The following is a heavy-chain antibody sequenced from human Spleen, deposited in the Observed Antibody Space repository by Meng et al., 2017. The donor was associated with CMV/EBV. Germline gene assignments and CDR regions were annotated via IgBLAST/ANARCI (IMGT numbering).Heavy chain of an antibody. CDR3: AKDPCSSTSLNWFDP. Sequence: LSLTCAASGFTFSSYWMHWVRQAPGKGLVWVSRINSDGSITNYADSVKGRFTISRDNAKNTLYLQMNSLRAEDTAMYYCAKDPCSSTSLNWFDPWGQGTLVTVSS. V-gene: IGHV3-74*01. D-gene: IGHD2-2*01. J-gene: IGHJ5*02. CDR2: INSDGSIT. CDR1: GFTFSSYW.